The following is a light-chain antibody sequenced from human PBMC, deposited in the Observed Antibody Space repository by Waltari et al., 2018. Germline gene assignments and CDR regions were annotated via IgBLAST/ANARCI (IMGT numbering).Light chain of an antibody. V-gene: IGKV3-20*01. CDR2: DAS. J-gene: IGKJ1*01. Sequence: EIVLTQSPVTLSLSPGERATLSCRASQSVSRTLAWYQQKPGQAPRLLIYDASTRATVIPDRVSGSGSGTDFSLTISRLEPEDFAMYYWQKYGTLPATFGQGTKVEIK. CDR3: QKYGTLPAT. CDR1: QSVSRT.